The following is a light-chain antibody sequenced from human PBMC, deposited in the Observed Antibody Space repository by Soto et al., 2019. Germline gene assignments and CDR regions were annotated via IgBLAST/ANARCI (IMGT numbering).Light chain of an antibody. CDR2: DVT. V-gene: IGLV2-11*01. CDR3: CSSADSPVV. J-gene: IGLJ2*01. CDR1: SSDVGGYNF. Sequence: QSALTQPRSLSGSPGQSVTISCTGTSSDVGGYNFVSWYQQHPGTDPKLMIYDVTKRPSGVPDRFSGSKSGNTASLTISGLQAEDEAEYYCCSSADSPVVFGGGPKVTVL.